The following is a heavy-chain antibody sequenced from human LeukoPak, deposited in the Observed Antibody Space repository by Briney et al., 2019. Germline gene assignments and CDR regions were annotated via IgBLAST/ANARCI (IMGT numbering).Heavy chain of an antibody. CDR3: ARLPAGGDYGLYYFDY. J-gene: IGHJ4*02. CDR2: IYPGDSDT. D-gene: IGHD4-17*01. V-gene: IGHV5-51*01. Sequence: GESPKIPCKGSGYSFTSYWIGWVRQMPGKGLEWMGIIYPGDSDTRYSPSFQGQVTISADKSISTAYLQWSSLKASDTAMYYCARLPAGGDYGLYYFDYWGQGTLVTVSS. CDR1: GYSFTSYW.